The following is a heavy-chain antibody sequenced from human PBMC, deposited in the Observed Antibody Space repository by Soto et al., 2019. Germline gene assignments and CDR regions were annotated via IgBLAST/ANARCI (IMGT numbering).Heavy chain of an antibody. D-gene: IGHD5-12*01. J-gene: IGHJ6*02. Sequence: QVQLQESGPGLVRPSGTLSLTCAVSGASISSSNWWSWVRQTPGRGLEWIAEIYHDGTTNYNPSLKSRVSMSVDKSKNDFSLTLRSVTAADTAVYYCTRDRRMVATSGCFYYCGMDAWGHGTAVIVSS. CDR2: IYHDGTT. V-gene: IGHV4-4*02. CDR3: TRDRRMVATSGCFYYCGMDA. CDR1: GASISSSNW.